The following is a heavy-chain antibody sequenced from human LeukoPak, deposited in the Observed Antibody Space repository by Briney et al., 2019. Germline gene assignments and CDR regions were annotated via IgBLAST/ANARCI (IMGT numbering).Heavy chain of an antibody. CDR2: INPNSGGT. Sequence: ASVKVSCKASGYTFTGYYMHWMRQAPGQGLEWMGWINPNSGGTNYAQKFQGRVTMTRDTSISTAYMELSRLRSDDTAVYYCARVILTGYFGLDYWGQGTLVTVSS. D-gene: IGHD3-9*01. V-gene: IGHV1-2*02. J-gene: IGHJ4*02. CDR3: ARVILTGYFGLDY. CDR1: GYTFTGYY.